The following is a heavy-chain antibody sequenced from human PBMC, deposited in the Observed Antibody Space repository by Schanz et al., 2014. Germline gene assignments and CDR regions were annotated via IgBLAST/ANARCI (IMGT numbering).Heavy chain of an antibody. CDR3: ARPLGPNYYYYGLDV. CDR2: INSDGSTT. CDR1: GFTFSSYW. Sequence: VQLVESGGGFVQPGGSLRLSCAASGFTFSSYWMHWVRQAPGKGLVWVSRINSDGSTTIYADSVKGRFTISRDNAKNTLYLQMNSLRAEDTAVYYCARPLGPNYYYYGLDVWGQGTTVTVSS. J-gene: IGHJ6*02. V-gene: IGHV3-74*02.